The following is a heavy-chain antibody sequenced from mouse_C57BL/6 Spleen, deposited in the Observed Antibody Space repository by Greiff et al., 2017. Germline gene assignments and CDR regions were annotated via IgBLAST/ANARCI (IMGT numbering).Heavy chain of an antibody. Sequence: AQLQQPGAELVRPGSSVKLSCKASGYTFTSYWMHWVKQRPIQGLEWIGNIDPSDSETHYNQKFKDKATLTVDKSSSTAYMQLSSLTSEDSAVYYCARGDYDGSWFAYWGQGTLVTVSA. V-gene: IGHV1-52*01. CDR3: ARGDYDGSWFAY. CDR2: IDPSDSET. CDR1: GYTFTSYW. D-gene: IGHD2-4*01. J-gene: IGHJ3*01.